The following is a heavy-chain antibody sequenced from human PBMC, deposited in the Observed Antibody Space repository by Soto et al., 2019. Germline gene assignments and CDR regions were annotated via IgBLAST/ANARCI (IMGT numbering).Heavy chain of an antibody. CDR1: GGSISRGGDY. CDR3: ARALTTVTLLAP. CDR2: IYYSGST. J-gene: IGHJ5*02. Sequence: SETLSLTCTVSGGSISRGGDYWSWIRQHPGKGLEWIGYIYYSGSTYYNPSLKSRVTISVDTSKNQFSLKLSSVTAADTAVYYCARALTTVTLLAPSGQGTLVPVSS. V-gene: IGHV4-31*03. D-gene: IGHD4-17*01.